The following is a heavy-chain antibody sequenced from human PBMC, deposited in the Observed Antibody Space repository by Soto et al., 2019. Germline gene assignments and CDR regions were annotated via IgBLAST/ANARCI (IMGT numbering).Heavy chain of an antibody. CDR2: MNPKSGNT. V-gene: IGHV1-8*01. CDR3: ARGERGGSYVDP. Sequence: QVPLVQSGAEVKRPGASVKVSCKASGYTFTSYDINWVRQATGQGLEWMGWMNPKSGNTGYAQNFQGRVTMTRSTAINTAYMELSSLRSEDTAVYYCARGERGGSYVDPWGQGTPVIVSS. J-gene: IGHJ5*02. CDR1: GYTFTSYD. D-gene: IGHD1-26*01.